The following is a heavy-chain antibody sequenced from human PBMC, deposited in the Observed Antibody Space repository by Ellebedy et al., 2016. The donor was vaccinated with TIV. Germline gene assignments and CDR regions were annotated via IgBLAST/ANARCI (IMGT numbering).Heavy chain of an antibody. Sequence: ASVKVSXXASGYTFTNYDVNWVRQATGQGLEWMGWMNPNSGNTGYAQKFQGRVTMSTDTSTSTAYMELRSLRSDDTAVYYCARGDSGNQGYPIDYWGQGTLVTVSA. CDR1: GYTFTNYD. CDR2: MNPNSGNT. D-gene: IGHD1-26*01. V-gene: IGHV1-8*01. CDR3: ARGDSGNQGYPIDY. J-gene: IGHJ4*02.